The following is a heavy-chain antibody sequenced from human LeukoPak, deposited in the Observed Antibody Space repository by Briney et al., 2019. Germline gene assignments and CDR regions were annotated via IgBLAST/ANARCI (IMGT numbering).Heavy chain of an antibody. CDR3: ARDSRLEYYLDY. CDR1: GFTVSSNY. Sequence: GGSLRLSCAASGFTVSSNYMSWVRQAPGKGLEWVSVIYSGGSTYYADSVKGRFTISRDNSKNTLYLQMNSLRAEDTAVYYCARDSRLEYYLDYWGQGTLVTVSS. J-gene: IGHJ4*02. V-gene: IGHV3-66*01. CDR2: IYSGGST. D-gene: IGHD3-16*01.